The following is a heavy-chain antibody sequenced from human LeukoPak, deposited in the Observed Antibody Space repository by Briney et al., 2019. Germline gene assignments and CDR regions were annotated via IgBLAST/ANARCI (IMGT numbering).Heavy chain of an antibody. CDR1: GFTLRNYW. V-gene: IGHV3-74*01. CDR3: ARITLTPPELKYFDY. J-gene: IGHJ4*02. D-gene: IGHD1-14*01. Sequence: GGSLLSCTASGFTLRNYWMHWVRQVPGKRLVWVSRSGDGSVTNYADSVQGRFTISRDNAKTSVFLQMNSLRAEDSAVYYCARITLTPPELKYFDYWGQGALVTVSS. CDR2: SGDGSVT.